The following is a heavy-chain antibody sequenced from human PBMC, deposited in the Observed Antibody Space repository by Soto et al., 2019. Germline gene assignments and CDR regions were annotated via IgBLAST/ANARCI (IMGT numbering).Heavy chain of an antibody. CDR1: GFTFSSYG. V-gene: IGHV3-33*01. Sequence: QVQLVESGGGVVQPGRSLRLSCAASGFTFSSYGMHWVRQAPGKGLEWVAVIWYDGSNKYYADSVKGRFTISRDNSKNTLYLQMNSLRAEDTAVYYCARDPNKTYYYYGMDVWGQGTTVTVSS. CDR3: ARDPNKTYYYYGMDV. J-gene: IGHJ6*02. CDR2: IWYDGSNK.